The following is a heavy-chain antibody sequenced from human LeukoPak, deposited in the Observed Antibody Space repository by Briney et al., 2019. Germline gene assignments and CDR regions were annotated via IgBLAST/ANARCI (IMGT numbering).Heavy chain of an antibody. CDR2: IYTSGST. CDR1: GGSISSGSYY. Sequence: SETLSLTCTVSGGSISSGSYYWSWIRQPAGKGLEWIGRIYTSGSTNYNPSLKSRVTISVDTSKNQFSLKLSSVTAADTAVYYCARGRYYGSGATIDYWGQGTLVTVSS. V-gene: IGHV4-61*02. J-gene: IGHJ4*02. CDR3: ARGRYYGSGATIDY. D-gene: IGHD3-10*01.